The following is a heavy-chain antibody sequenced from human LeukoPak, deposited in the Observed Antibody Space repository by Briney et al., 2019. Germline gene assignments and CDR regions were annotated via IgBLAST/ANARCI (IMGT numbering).Heavy chain of an antibody. V-gene: IGHV4-38-2*01. CDR3: ARGEYYDFWSGYQDYYYYMDV. J-gene: IGHJ6*03. Sequence: PSETLSLTCAVSGYSISSGYYWGWIRQPPGKGLEWIGSIYHSGSTYYNPSLKSRVTISVDTSKNQFPLKLSSVTAADTAVYYCARGEYYDFWSGYQDYYYYMDVWGKGTTVTVSS. CDR2: IYHSGST. D-gene: IGHD3-3*01. CDR1: GYSISSGYY.